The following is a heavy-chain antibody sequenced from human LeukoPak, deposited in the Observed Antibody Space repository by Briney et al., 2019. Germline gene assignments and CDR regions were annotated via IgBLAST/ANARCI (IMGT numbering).Heavy chain of an antibody. CDR1: AYTFTSYH. CDR3: ARYHPDTADDY. J-gene: IGHJ4*02. CDR2: INPTAANT. D-gene: IGHD5-18*01. V-gene: IGHV1-46*01. Sequence: ASVKVSCKASAYTFTSYHMHWVRQPPGQGLEWMGIINPTAANTSYAQRFPNFQGRVTMTRDTSIGTASMELSTLRSDDTAVYYCARYHPDTADDYWGQGTLVTVSS.